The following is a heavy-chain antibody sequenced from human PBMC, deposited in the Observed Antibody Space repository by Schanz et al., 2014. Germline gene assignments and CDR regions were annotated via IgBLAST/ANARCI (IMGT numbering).Heavy chain of an antibody. V-gene: IGHV1-18*01. Sequence: QVHLVQSGAEVKKPGSSVKVSCKASRSTFSSYTISWVRQAPGQGLEWMGWISAYTNNTNYAQKLQGRVTMTTDTSTSTAYMELRSLRSDDTAVYYCARGGYSSGWYDRDIAHFDYWGQGTLVTVSS. CDR1: RSTFSSYT. J-gene: IGHJ4*02. CDR3: ARGGYSSGWYDRDIAHFDY. CDR2: ISAYTNNT. D-gene: IGHD6-19*01.